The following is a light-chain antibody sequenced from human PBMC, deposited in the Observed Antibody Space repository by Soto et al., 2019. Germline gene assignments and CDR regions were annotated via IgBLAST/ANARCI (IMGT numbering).Light chain of an antibody. CDR3: QQRSNWPPT. V-gene: IGKV3-11*01. CDR1: QSVSGY. J-gene: IGKJ4*01. CDR2: DAS. Sequence: EIVLTQSPATLSLSPGERATLSCRASQSVSGYSAWYQQKPGQAPRLLIYDASNRATGIPARFSGSGSGTDFTLTISSLEPEDFAVYYCQQRSNWPPTFGGGTKVEIK.